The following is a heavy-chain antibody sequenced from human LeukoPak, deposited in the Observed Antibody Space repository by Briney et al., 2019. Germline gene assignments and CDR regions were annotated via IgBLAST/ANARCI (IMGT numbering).Heavy chain of an antibody. D-gene: IGHD3-10*01. Sequence: GGSLRLSCEVSGFTINTYAMSWVRQVPGKGLEWVSAISGSGGSTHYADSVKGRFTISRDNAKNSLYLQMNSLRAEDTGVYYCARCGDGLPCDFDYWGQGTLVTVSP. J-gene: IGHJ4*02. CDR2: ISGSGGST. CDR3: ARCGDGLPCDFDY. V-gene: IGHV3-23*01. CDR1: GFTINTYA.